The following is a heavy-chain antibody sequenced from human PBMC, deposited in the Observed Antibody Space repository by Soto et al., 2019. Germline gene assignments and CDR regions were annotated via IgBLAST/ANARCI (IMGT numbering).Heavy chain of an antibody. J-gene: IGHJ4*02. V-gene: IGHV4-30-4*01. D-gene: IGHD3-22*01. CDR3: ARGYYYERSAWPPGE. CDR2: IYYGGGT. CDR1: GDSISTVHYY. Sequence: QVQLQESGPGLVKPSQTLSLTCAVSGDSISTVHYYWSWIRQPPGKGLEWIGYIYYGGGTYYNPSLKSRVTISTDTSKNQCSLKLSSVTAADTALYYCARGYYYERSAWPPGEWGKGILVTVSS.